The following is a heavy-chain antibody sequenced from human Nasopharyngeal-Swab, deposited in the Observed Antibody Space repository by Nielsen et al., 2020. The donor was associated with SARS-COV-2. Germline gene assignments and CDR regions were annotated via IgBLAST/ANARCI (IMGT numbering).Heavy chain of an antibody. CDR1: GGTFRTYA. CDR2: IIPIFGTA. Sequence: SVKVSCKASGGTFRTYAISWVRRAPGQGLEWMGGIIPIFGTANYAQKFQGRVTITADSSPSTAYMELSSLRSEDTAVYYCARGVVSGSYGSLTDAFEIWGQGTMVT. CDR3: ARGVVSGSYGSLTDAFEI. V-gene: IGHV1-69*06. D-gene: IGHD1-26*01. J-gene: IGHJ3*02.